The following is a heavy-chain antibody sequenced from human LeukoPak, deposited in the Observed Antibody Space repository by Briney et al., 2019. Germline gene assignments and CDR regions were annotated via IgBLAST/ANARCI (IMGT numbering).Heavy chain of an antibody. J-gene: IGHJ3*02. CDR3: ARVTSWFGELFLGAFDI. CDR1: GGTFSSYA. D-gene: IGHD3-10*01. Sequence: GASVKVSCKASGGTFSSYAISWVRQAPGQGLEWMGGIIPIFGTANYAQKFQGRVTITADESTSTAYMELSSLRSEDTAVYYCARVTSWFGELFLGAFDIWGQGTMVTVSS. CDR2: IIPIFGTA. V-gene: IGHV1-69*13.